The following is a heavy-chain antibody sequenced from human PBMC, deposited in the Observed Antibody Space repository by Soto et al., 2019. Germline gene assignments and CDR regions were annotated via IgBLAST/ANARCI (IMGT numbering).Heavy chain of an antibody. V-gene: IGHV4-4*07. Sequence: QVQLQESGPGLVKPSETLSLTCSVSGDSISRKYWSWLRQPAGGGLEWIGRIYTTAATNYNSSLKSRVSMSVDTSKTQFPLRLTSVTAADTAVYFCAMTVIAPSPYLDHWGQGLLVTVSS. CDR3: AMTVIAPSPYLDH. D-gene: IGHD4-17*01. CDR1: GDSISRKY. CDR2: IYTTAAT. J-gene: IGHJ4*02.